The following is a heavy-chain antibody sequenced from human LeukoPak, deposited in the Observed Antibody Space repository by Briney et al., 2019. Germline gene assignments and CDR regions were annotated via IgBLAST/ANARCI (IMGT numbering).Heavy chain of an antibody. CDR2: IYHSGST. Sequence: SETLSLTCTVSGASISSYYWNWIRQPPGKGLEWIGYIYHSGSTYYNPSLKSRVTISVDTSKNQFSLKLSSVTAADTAVYYCARDLWSYYYDSSGYYSYRYWYFDLWGRGTLATVSS. D-gene: IGHD3-22*01. J-gene: IGHJ2*01. CDR3: ARDLWSYYYDSSGYYSYRYWYFDL. CDR1: GASISSYY. V-gene: IGHV4-59*12.